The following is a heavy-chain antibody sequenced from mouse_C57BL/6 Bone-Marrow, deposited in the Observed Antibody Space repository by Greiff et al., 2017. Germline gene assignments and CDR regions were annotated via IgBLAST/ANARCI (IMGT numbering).Heavy chain of an antibody. CDR2: IYPRSGNT. CDR1: GYTFTSYG. D-gene: IGHD2-12*01. V-gene: IGHV1-81*01. J-gene: IGHJ3*01. Sequence: VKLQQSGAELARPGASVKLSCKASGYTFTSYGISWVKQRTGQGLEWIGEIYPRSGNTYYNEKFKGKATLTADKSSSTAYMGLRSLTSEDSAVYFCARLRQEAWFAYWGQGTLVTVSA. CDR3: ARLRQEAWFAY.